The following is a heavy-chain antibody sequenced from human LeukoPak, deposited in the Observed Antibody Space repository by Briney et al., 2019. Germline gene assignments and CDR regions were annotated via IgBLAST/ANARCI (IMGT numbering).Heavy chain of an antibody. Sequence: SETLSLTCTVSGGSFGLYHWSWIRQPPGKGLEWIGYIFYNGSTKYNISLKSRLTISIDTSKNQFSLRLSSVTAADTAVYYCARDRAAGSDWLDPWGQGTLVTVSS. CDR2: IFYNGST. CDR1: GGSFGLYH. D-gene: IGHD3-10*01. CDR3: ARDRAAGSDWLDP. V-gene: IGHV4-59*01. J-gene: IGHJ5*02.